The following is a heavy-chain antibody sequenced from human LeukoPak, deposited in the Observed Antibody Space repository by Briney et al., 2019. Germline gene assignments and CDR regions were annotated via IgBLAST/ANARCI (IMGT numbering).Heavy chain of an antibody. CDR3: ARHYDP. CDR1: GGSISSSFNY. V-gene: IGHV4-39*01. CDR2: IYESGSA. Sequence: KPSETLSLTCTVSGGSISSSFNYWAWIRQPPGKGLEWIGSIYESGSAYYNPSLKSRITMSVDTSENQFPLKLTSVTAADTAVYYCARHYDPWGQGTLVTVSS. J-gene: IGHJ5*02.